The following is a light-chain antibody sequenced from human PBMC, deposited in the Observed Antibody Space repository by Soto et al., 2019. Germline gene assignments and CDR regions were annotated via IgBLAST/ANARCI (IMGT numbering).Light chain of an antibody. Sequence: EIVMTQSPATLSVSPGERATLSCRASQSVSSNLAWYQQKPGQAPRLLIYGASTRATGIPSRFSGSGSGTDFTLTISCLQSEDFATYYCQQYYSYPPTFGQGTKVDIK. CDR3: QQYYSYPPT. CDR1: QSVSSN. CDR2: GAS. J-gene: IGKJ1*01. V-gene: IGKV3-15*01.